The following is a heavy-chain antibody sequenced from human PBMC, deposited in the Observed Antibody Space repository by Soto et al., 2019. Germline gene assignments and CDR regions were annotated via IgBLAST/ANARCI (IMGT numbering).Heavy chain of an antibody. Sequence: QVRLQESGPGLVKPSETLSLTCTVSGGSISRYYWSWIRQPPGKGLEWIGYLYNAGSTIYNPSLKSRVTISVDMSQNQFSLYLIYVTAADTAVYYCARDLWGYCGTDCYPLDVWGQGTTVTVSS. CDR3: ARDLWGYCGTDCYPLDV. V-gene: IGHV4-59*01. CDR1: GGSISRYY. CDR2: LYNAGST. J-gene: IGHJ6*02. D-gene: IGHD2-21*02.